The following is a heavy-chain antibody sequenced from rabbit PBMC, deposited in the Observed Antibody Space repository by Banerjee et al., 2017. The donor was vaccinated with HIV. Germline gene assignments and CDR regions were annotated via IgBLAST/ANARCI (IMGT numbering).Heavy chain of an antibody. CDR2: INTATGKA. CDR3: ARDGAGGSYFAL. D-gene: IGHD8-1*01. CDR1: GFSFSDRDV. V-gene: IGHV1S40*01. Sequence: QSLEESGGGLVQPEGSLTLTCKASGFSFSDRDVMCWVRQAPGKGLEWIGCINTATGKAVYASWAKGRFTISTTSSTTVTLQMTSLTAADTATYFCARDGAGGSYFALWGQGTLVTVS. J-gene: IGHJ3*01.